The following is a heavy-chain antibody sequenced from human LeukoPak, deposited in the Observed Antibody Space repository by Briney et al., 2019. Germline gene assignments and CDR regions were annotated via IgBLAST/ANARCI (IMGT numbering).Heavy chain of an antibody. Sequence: GGSLRLSCAPSGLTFSSYSTHWVRHAPGKGLECVSSIRSSSSHIYYADSVKGRLTISRDNAKRSLYLQMNRLRAEDTAVYYCARDFLLFGELYYGMDVWGQGTTVTVSS. D-gene: IGHD3-10*01. CDR1: GLTFSSYS. J-gene: IGHJ6*02. V-gene: IGHV3-21*01. CDR3: ARDFLLFGELYYGMDV. CDR2: IRSSSSHI.